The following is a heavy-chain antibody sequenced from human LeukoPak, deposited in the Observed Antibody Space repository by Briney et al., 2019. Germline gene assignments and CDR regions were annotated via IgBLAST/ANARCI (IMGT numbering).Heavy chain of an antibody. CDR2: INHSGST. CDR1: GGSFSGYY. D-gene: IGHD2-21*02. J-gene: IGHJ5*02. Sequence: SETLSLTCAVYGGSFSGYYWSWIRQPPGKGLEWIGEINHSGSTNYNPSLKSRVTMSVDTSKNQFSLKLSSVTAADTAVYYCARDCGGDCYSGFNWFDPWGQGTLVTVSS. V-gene: IGHV4-34*01. CDR3: ARDCGGDCYSGFNWFDP.